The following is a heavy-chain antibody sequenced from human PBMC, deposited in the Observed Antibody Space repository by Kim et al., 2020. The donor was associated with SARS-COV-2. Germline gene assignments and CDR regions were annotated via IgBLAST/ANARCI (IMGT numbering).Heavy chain of an antibody. Sequence: DSVEGRFTISRDNSKNTLYLQMNSLRAEDTAVYYCARDTTKYDILTGYDYWGQGTLVTVSS. CDR3: ARDTTKYDILTGYDY. J-gene: IGHJ4*02. D-gene: IGHD3-9*01. V-gene: IGHV3-30*07.